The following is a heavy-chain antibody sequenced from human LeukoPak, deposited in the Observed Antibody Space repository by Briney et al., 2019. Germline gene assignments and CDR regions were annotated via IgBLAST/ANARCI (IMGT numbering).Heavy chain of an antibody. Sequence: GGSLRLSCAASGFTFSSYAMSWVRQAPGKGLEWVSAISGSGGSTYYADSVKGRFTISRDNSKNTLYLQMNSLRAEDTAVYYCAKVRGGVPVAQYVDYWGQGTLVTVSS. D-gene: IGHD2-2*01. J-gene: IGHJ4*02. CDR3: AKVRGGVPVAQYVDY. V-gene: IGHV3-23*01. CDR2: ISGSGGST. CDR1: GFTFSSYA.